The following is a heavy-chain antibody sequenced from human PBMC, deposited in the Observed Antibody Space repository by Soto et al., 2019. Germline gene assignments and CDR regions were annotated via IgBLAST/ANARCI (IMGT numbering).Heavy chain of an antibody. J-gene: IGHJ4*02. D-gene: IGHD6-19*01. CDR1: GFTFSSYG. Sequence: GSLRLSCAASGFTFSSYGMHWVRQAPGKGLEWVAVIWYDGSNKYYADSVKGRFTISRDNSKNTLYLQMNSLRAEDTAVYYCARDMGIAVAAFDYWGQGTLVTVSS. CDR2: IWYDGSNK. V-gene: IGHV3-33*01. CDR3: ARDMGIAVAAFDY.